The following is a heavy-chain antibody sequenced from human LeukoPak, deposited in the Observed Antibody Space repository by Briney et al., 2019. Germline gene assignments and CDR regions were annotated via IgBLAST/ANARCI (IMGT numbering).Heavy chain of an antibody. CDR1: GFTFSSYW. CDR2: IKQDGSEK. Sequence: PGGSLRLSCAVSGFTFSSYWMSWVRQAPGKGLEWVANIKQDGSEKYYVDSVKGRFTISRDNAKNSLYLQMNSLRAEDTAVYYCARDRGFWSGYSHDPCLDVWGQGTTVTVSS. D-gene: IGHD3-3*01. CDR3: ARDRGFWSGYSHDPCLDV. V-gene: IGHV3-7*01. J-gene: IGHJ6*02.